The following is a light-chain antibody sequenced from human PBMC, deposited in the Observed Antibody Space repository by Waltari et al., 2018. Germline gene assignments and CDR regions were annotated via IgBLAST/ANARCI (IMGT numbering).Light chain of an antibody. J-gene: IGKJ3*01. CDR1: QGISRW. CDR3: QQYNAYIT. Sequence: DIQMTQSPSTLSASVGDRVTITCRASQGISRWLAWYQQKPGKAPKLLIYKASSLESGVPSRFSCSGSGTEFTLTISSLQPDDFATYYCQQYNAYITYGPGTKVDIK. V-gene: IGKV1-5*03. CDR2: KAS.